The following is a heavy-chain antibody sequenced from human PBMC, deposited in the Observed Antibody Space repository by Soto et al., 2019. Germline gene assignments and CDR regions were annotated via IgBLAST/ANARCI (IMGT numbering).Heavy chain of an antibody. J-gene: IGHJ6*02. CDR3: ARGLKGYYGVDV. Sequence: EVQLVESGGGLVQPGGSLRLSCAASGFTFSDYWMHWVRQAPGKGLVWVSRMKGDGSNTNYADSVKGRFTISRDNAKNTLYLQMNSLRAEDTAVYYSARGLKGYYGVDVWGQGTTVTVSS. D-gene: IGHD3-16*01. CDR2: MKGDGSNT. V-gene: IGHV3-74*01. CDR1: GFTFSDYW.